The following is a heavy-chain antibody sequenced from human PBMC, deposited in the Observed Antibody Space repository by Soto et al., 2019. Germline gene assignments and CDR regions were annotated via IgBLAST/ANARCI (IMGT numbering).Heavy chain of an antibody. CDR2: IVVGSGNT. CDR1: GFTFTSSA. J-gene: IGHJ3*02. D-gene: IGHD4-17*01. Sequence: QMQLVQSGPEVKKPGTSVKVSCKASGFTFTSSAVQWVRQARGQRLEWIGWIVVGSGNTNYAQKFQERGTITRDMAKSKAYMELSSLRSEDTAVYYCAAEDAYGGNKDAFDIWGQGTMVTVSS. V-gene: IGHV1-58*01. CDR3: AAEDAYGGNKDAFDI.